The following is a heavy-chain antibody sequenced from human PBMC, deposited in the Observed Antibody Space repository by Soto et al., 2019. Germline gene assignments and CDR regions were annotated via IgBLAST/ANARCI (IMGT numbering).Heavy chain of an antibody. D-gene: IGHD5-18*01. CDR2: IHYSGSS. CDR3: ARDLDTATYFDY. CDR1: GGSISSGNYC. Sequence: SETLSLTCTVSGGSISSGNYCWSWIRQPPGKGLEWIGFIHYSGSSYYNPSLKSRVTISVDTSKNQFSLKLDSVTAADAAVYYCARDLDTATYFDYWGHGTLVTVSS. J-gene: IGHJ4*01. V-gene: IGHV4-30-4*01.